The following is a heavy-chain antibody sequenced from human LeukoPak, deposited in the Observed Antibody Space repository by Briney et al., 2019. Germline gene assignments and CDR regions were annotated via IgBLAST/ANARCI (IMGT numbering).Heavy chain of an antibody. V-gene: IGHV1-46*01. CDR3: AKGGRWLQTPAVGMDV. Sequence: GASVKVSCKASGYTFTSYYMHWVRQAPGQGLEWMGIINPSGGSTSYAQKFQGRVTMTRDTSTSTVYMELSSLRSEDTAVYYCAKGGRWLQTPAVGMDVWGQGTTVTVSS. CDR1: GYTFTSYY. D-gene: IGHD5-24*01. CDR2: INPSGGST. J-gene: IGHJ6*02.